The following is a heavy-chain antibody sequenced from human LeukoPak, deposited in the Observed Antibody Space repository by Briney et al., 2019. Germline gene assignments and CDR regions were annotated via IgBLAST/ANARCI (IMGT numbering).Heavy chain of an antibody. J-gene: IGHJ4*02. V-gene: IGHV3-11*01. CDR3: AKDSSPWGGYYFDY. D-gene: IGHD3-16*01. CDR1: GFTFSDYY. Sequence: GGSLRLSCAASGFTFSDYYMSWIRQAPGKGLEWVSYISSSGSTIYYADSVKGRFTISRDNAKNSLYLQMNSLRAEDTALYYCAKDSSPWGGYYFDYWGQGTLVTVSS. CDR2: ISSSGSTI.